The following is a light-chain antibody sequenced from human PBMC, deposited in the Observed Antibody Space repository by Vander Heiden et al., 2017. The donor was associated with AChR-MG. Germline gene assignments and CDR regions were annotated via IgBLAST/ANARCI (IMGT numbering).Light chain of an antibody. Sequence: SSALTQDPAVLVAFGQTVRITCQGDSVRNYDASWYQQKPGQAPVLVIYGKNYRPSRTPDRFSGSSAGNTASLTIPGAQAEDEADYYCNSRDRNGNHQLFGGGTKLTVL. J-gene: IGLJ2*01. V-gene: IGLV3-19*01. CDR2: GKN. CDR1: SVRNYD. CDR3: NSRDRNGNHQL.